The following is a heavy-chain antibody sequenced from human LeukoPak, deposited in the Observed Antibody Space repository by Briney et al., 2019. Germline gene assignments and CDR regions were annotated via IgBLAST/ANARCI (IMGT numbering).Heavy chain of an antibody. CDR3: AGYCSSTSCPYYYYYGMDV. J-gene: IGHJ6*02. CDR1: GFTFSSYA. D-gene: IGHD2-2*03. V-gene: IGHV3-23*01. Sequence: GGSLRLSCAASGFTFSSYAMSWVRQAPGQGLEWVSAISGSGGSTYYADSVKGRFTISRDNSKNTLYLQMNSLRAEDTAVCYCAGYCSSTSCPYYYYYGMDVWGQGTTVTVSS. CDR2: ISGSGGST.